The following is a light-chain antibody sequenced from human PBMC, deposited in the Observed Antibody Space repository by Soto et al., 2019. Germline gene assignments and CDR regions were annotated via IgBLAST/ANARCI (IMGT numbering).Light chain of an antibody. CDR3: NSYRGSGSTHYV. J-gene: IGLJ1*01. CDR1: SSDVGGYNY. CDR2: DVS. Sequence: QSALTQPASLSGSPGQSITISCTGTSSDVGGYNYVSWYQQHPGKAPKLMIYDVSNRPSGVSNRFSGSKSGNTASLTISALHDDDEADDYCNSYRGSGSTHYVFGTGTKVTVL. V-gene: IGLV2-14*03.